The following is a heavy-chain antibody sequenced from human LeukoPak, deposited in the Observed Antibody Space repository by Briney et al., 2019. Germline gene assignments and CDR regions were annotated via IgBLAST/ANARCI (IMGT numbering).Heavy chain of an antibody. Sequence: ASVKVSCKASGYTFIKYGISWVRQAPGQGLEWMGWISVHNGNTDYAQKLQGRVTMTTDTSTSTAYMELRSLRSDDTAVYYCARATLRYALYYYYMDVWGKGTTVTISS. CDR3: ARATLRYALYYYYMDV. D-gene: IGHD3-9*01. V-gene: IGHV1-18*01. J-gene: IGHJ6*03. CDR1: GYTFIKYG. CDR2: ISVHNGNT.